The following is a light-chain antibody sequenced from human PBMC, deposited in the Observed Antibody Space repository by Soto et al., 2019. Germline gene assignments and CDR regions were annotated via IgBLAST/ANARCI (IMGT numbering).Light chain of an antibody. Sequence: QSVLTQPPSASGTPGQRVTISCSGSSSNIGSNYVYWYQQLPGTAPKLLIYRNNQRPSGVPDRFSVSTSGTSASLANSGLRSEDEADYYCAAWDDSLSGHVVFGGGTKLTVL. V-gene: IGLV1-47*01. CDR2: RNN. CDR3: AAWDDSLSGHVV. CDR1: SSNIGSNY. J-gene: IGLJ2*01.